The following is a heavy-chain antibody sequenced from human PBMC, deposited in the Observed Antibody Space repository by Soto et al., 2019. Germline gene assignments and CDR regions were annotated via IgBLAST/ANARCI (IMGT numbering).Heavy chain of an antibody. CDR1: GGTFSSYA. CDR2: IIPIFGTA. CDR3: ARDRGAAGNFDY. J-gene: IGHJ4*02. Sequence: AVKVSCKASGGTFSSYAISWVRQAPGQGLEWMGGIIPIFGTANYAQKFQGRVTITADESTSTAYMELSSLRSEDTAVYYCARDRGAAGNFDYWGQGTLVTVSS. D-gene: IGHD6-13*01. V-gene: IGHV1-69*13.